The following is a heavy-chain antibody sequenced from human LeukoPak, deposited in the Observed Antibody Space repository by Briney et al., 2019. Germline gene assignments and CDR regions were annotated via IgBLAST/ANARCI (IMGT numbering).Heavy chain of an antibody. CDR1: GLPIGDFA. CDR3: ARGGRDGYNWNYAFDI. CDR2: ISGDGVST. V-gene: IGHV3-43*02. D-gene: IGHD5-24*01. J-gene: IGHJ3*02. Sequence: GGSLRLSCVASGLPIGDFAMHWVRQAPGQGLEWVSLISGDGVSTFFADSVKGRFSISRANSKNTLYLQMNSLRAEDTAVYYCARGGRDGYNWNYAFDIWGQGTMVTVSS.